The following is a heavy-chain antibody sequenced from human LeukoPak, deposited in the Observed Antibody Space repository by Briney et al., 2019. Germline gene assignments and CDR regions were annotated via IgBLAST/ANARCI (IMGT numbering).Heavy chain of an antibody. CDR3: ARYSGMGYSPGTYSNS. Sequence: SETLSLACTVSGASISGSSHYFWGWIRQTPGKGLEWIGSICYSGITYYTPSLKSRLTISVDTSRNQFSLKLSSVSAADTAVYYCARYSGMGYSPGTYSNSWGQGTRVTVPS. J-gene: IGHJ4*02. CDR1: GASISGSSHYF. D-gene: IGHD1-26*01. V-gene: IGHV4-39*01. CDR2: ICYSGIT.